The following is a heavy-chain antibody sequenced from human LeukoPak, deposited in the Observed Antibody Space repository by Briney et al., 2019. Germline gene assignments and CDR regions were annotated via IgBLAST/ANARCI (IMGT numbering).Heavy chain of an antibody. CDR3: ATGWKAAAGTGY. CDR1: GYTLTELS. V-gene: IGHV1-24*01. Sequence: ASAKVSCKVSGYTLTELSMHWVRQAPGKGLEWMGGFDPEDGETIYAQKFQGRVTMTEDTSTDTAYMELSSLRSEDTAVYYCATGWKAAAGTGYWGQGTLVTVSS. J-gene: IGHJ4*02. D-gene: IGHD6-13*01. CDR2: FDPEDGET.